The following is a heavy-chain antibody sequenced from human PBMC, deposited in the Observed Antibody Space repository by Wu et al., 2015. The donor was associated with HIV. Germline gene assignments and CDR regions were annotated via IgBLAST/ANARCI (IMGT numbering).Heavy chain of an antibody. CDR1: GYNFNGYG. D-gene: IGHD3-10*01. V-gene: IGHV1-18*01. CDR2: ISDYERNI. J-gene: IGHJ5*02. CDR3: AREGYFGLGSYYKGWFDP. Sequence: QVKLVQSGIEVKKSGASVKVSCQASGYNFNGYGIIWVRQAPGQGLEWMGWISDYERNIHHAQKFQGRVTMTRDTSTSTVYMELTSLRSEDTAVYYCAREGYFGLGSYYKGWFDPWGQGTLITVSS.